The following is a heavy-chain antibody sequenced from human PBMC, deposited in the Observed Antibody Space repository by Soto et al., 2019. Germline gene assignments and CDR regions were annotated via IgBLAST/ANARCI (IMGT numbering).Heavy chain of an antibody. Sequence: LRLSCAASGFTFSSYGMHWVRQAPGKGLEWVAVIWYDGSNKYYADSVKGRFTISRDNSKNTLYLQMNSLRAEDTAVYYCAKSSGWTRGWFDPWGQGTLVTVSS. D-gene: IGHD6-19*01. CDR3: AKSSGWTRGWFDP. CDR1: GFTFSSYG. CDR2: IWYDGSNK. J-gene: IGHJ5*02. V-gene: IGHV3-33*06.